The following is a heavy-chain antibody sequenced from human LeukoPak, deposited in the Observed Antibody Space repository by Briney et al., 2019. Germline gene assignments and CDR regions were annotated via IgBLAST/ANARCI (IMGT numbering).Heavy chain of an antibody. Sequence: SETLSLTCAVYGGSFSGYYWSWIRQPPGKGLEWSGEINHGGSTNYNPSLKSRVTISVDTSKNQFSLKLSSVTAADTAVYYCVTAVVTPGRFDYWGQGTLVTVSS. CDR2: INHGGST. V-gene: IGHV4-34*01. CDR3: VTAVVTPGRFDY. J-gene: IGHJ4*02. CDR1: GGSFSGYY. D-gene: IGHD3-10*01.